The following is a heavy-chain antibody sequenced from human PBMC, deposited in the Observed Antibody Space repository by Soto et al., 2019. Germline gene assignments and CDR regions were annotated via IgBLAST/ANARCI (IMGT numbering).Heavy chain of an antibody. CDR2: IRSKTDGGTI. CDR1: GLSFSNAW. V-gene: IGHV3-15*01. D-gene: IGHD5-12*01. CDR3: TTAPPRGPDY. Sequence: EVQLVESGGGLVKPGESLRLSCAASGLSFSNAWMNWVRQAPGKGLEWVGQIRSKTDGGTISYPAPVKDRFIISRDDSRNTLYLQMNSLKTEDTAVYYCTTAPPRGPDYWGQGTLVTVST. J-gene: IGHJ4*02.